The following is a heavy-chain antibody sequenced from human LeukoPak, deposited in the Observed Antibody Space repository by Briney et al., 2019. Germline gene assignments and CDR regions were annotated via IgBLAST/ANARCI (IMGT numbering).Heavy chain of an antibody. CDR2: IFYSVNT. V-gene: IGHV4-59*01. Sequence: SETLSLTCSVSGGSISSYYWSWIRQPPGKGLEWIGYIFYSVNTNYNPSLKSRVTISVDTSKNQFSLNLISMTTADTAVYYCASGAGYSGTDYDFWGQGILVTVSS. CDR1: GGSISSYY. J-gene: IGHJ4*02. CDR3: ASGAGYSGTDYDF. D-gene: IGHD3-9*01.